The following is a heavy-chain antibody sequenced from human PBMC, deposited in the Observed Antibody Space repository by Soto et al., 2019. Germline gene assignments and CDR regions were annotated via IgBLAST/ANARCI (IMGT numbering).Heavy chain of an antibody. Sequence: XETLSLTCSVAGDSLSTYFRSWIRQPPGKGLEWIGYISYSATPNYNPALKSRVIISIDTSKNQFSLKVNSVTAADTALYYCARGSVGSGWKFDFWGQGILVTVSS. V-gene: IGHV4-59*01. CDR3: ARGSVGSGWKFDF. D-gene: IGHD3-22*01. CDR1: GDSLSTYF. CDR2: ISYSATP. J-gene: IGHJ4*02.